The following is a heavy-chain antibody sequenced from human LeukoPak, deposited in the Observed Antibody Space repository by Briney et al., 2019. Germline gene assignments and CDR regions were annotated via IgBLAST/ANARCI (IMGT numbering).Heavy chain of an antibody. CDR3: ARDVGGSLDY. D-gene: IGHD1-26*01. Sequence: GGSLRLSCAASGFTFSNSCMTWVRQAPGKGLEWVANIKGDESARHQADSVKGRFTISRDNAKKSVYLQMNSLRGEDTAVYYCARDVGGSLDYWGQGTLVTVSS. V-gene: IGHV3-7*01. CDR1: GFTFSNSC. CDR2: IKGDESAR. J-gene: IGHJ4*02.